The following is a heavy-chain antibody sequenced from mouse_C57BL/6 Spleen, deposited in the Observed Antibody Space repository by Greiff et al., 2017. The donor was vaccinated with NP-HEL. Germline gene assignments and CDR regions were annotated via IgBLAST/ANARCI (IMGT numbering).Heavy chain of an antibody. CDR1: GYTFTSYW. D-gene: IGHD2-4*01. Sequence: VQLQQSGTELVKPGASVKLSCKASGYTFTSYWMHWVKQRPGQGLEWIGNINPSNGGTNYNEKFKSKATLTVDKSSSTAYMQLSSLTSEDSAVYECAREPSGDDYDEEGRQDFDYWGQGTTLTVSS. J-gene: IGHJ2*01. V-gene: IGHV1-53*01. CDR3: AREPSGDDYDEEGRQDFDY. CDR2: INPSNGGT.